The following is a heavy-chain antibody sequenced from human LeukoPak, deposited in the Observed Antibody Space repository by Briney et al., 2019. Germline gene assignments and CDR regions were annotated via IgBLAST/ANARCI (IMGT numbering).Heavy chain of an antibody. J-gene: IGHJ4*02. D-gene: IGHD3-10*01. CDR1: GGSISSYY. V-gene: IGHV4-59*01. CDR3: ARGPYGSDY. CDR2: IYYSGST. Sequence: PSETLSLTCTVPGGSISSYYWNWIRQPPGKGLEWIGYIYYSGSTNYNPSLKSRITISVDTSKNQFSLKLSSVTAADTAVYYCARGPYGSDYWGRGTLVTVSS.